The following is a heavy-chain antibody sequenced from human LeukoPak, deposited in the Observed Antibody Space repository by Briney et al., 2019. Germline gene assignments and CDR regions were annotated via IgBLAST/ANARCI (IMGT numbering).Heavy chain of an antibody. D-gene: IGHD2-15*01. J-gene: IGHJ1*01. Sequence: SETLSLTCAVYGGSFSGYYWSWIRQPPGKGLEWIGEINHSGSTNYNPSLKSRVTISVDTSKNQFSLKLSSVTAADTAVYYCAGEVAAPNSPFQHWGQGTLVTVSS. CDR1: GGSFSGYY. V-gene: IGHV4-34*01. CDR3: AGEVAAPNSPFQH. CDR2: INHSGST.